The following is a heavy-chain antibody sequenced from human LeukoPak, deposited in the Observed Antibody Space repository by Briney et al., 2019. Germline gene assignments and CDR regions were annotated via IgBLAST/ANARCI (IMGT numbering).Heavy chain of an antibody. CDR1: GFSFSNYW. J-gene: IGHJ4*02. Sequence: PGGSLRLSCAASGFSFSNYWMSWVRQAQGNGLEWVANIKQDGSETYYVDSVKGRFTISRDNSKNTLYLQMNSLRAEDTAVYYCAKDKGTYDILTPGDYWGQGTLVTVSS. D-gene: IGHD3-9*01. CDR2: IKQDGSET. CDR3: AKDKGTYDILTPGDY. V-gene: IGHV3-7*03.